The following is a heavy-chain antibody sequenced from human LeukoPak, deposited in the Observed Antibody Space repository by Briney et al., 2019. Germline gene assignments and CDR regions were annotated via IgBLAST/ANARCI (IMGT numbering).Heavy chain of an antibody. Sequence: PSETLSLTCTVSGGSISSSSYYWGWIRQPPGKGLEWIGSIYYSGSTYYNPSLKSRVTISVDTSKNQFSLKLSSVTAVDTAVYYCARKSSGGDWSWGQGTLVTVSS. CDR2: IYYSGST. J-gene: IGHJ4*02. CDR1: GGSISSSSYY. V-gene: IGHV4-39*07. D-gene: IGHD2-21*01. CDR3: ARKSSGGDWS.